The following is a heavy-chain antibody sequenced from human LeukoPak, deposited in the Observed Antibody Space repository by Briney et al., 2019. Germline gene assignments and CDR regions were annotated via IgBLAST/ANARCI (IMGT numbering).Heavy chain of an antibody. V-gene: IGHV3-74*01. J-gene: IGHJ4*02. CDR2: INSDGSSI. CDR1: GFTVSRSS. Sequence: GGSLGLSCAASGFTVSRSSMYWVRQAPGKGLVWVSRINSDGSSISYADSVKGRFTISRDNAKKTLYLQMNSLRAEDTAVYYCARSIASDYLDYWGQGTLVTVSS. D-gene: IGHD2-2*01. CDR3: ARSIASDYLDY.